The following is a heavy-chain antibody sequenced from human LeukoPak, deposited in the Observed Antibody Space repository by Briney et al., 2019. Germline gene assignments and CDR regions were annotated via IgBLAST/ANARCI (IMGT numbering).Heavy chain of an antibody. CDR1: GGTFSSYA. CDR3: AREKVDVAGTDAFDI. CDR2: IIPIFGTA. J-gene: IGHJ3*02. Sequence: ASVKVSCKASGGTFSSYAISWVRQAPGQGLEWMGGIIPIFGTANYAQKFQGRVTITADESTRTAYMEMSSLRSEDTAVYYCAREKVDVAGTDAFDIWGQGTMVIVSS. V-gene: IGHV1-69*01. D-gene: IGHD6-19*01.